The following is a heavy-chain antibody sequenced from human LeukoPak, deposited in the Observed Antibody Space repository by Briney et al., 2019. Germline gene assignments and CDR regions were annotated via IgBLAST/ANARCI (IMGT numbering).Heavy chain of an antibody. V-gene: IGHV4-34*01. D-gene: IGHD3-10*01. CDR3: ASSLYYYDSN. J-gene: IGHJ4*02. CDR1: GGSFSGYY. CDR2: INHSGST. Sequence: PPETLSLTCAVYGGSFSGYYWSWIRQPPGKGLEWIGEINHSGSTNYNPSLKSRVTISVDTSKNQFSLKLSSVTAADTAVYYCASSLYYYDSNWGQGTLVTVSS.